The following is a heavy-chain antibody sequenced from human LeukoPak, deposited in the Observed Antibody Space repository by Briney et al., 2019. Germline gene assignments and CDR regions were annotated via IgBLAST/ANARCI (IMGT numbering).Heavy chain of an antibody. CDR3: ASIYCSSTSCYPKGAFDI. V-gene: IGHV3-7*01. CDR2: IKQDGSEK. CDR1: GFTFSSYW. Sequence: PGGSLRLSCAASGFTFSSYWMSWVRQAPGKGLEWVANIKQDGSEKYYVDSVKGRFTISRDNAKNSLYLQMNSLRAEDTAVYYCASIYCSSTSCYPKGAFDIWGQGTMVTVSS. D-gene: IGHD2-2*01. J-gene: IGHJ3*02.